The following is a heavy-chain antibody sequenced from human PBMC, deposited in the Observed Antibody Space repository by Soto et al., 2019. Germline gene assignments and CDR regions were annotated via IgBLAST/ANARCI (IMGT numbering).Heavy chain of an antibody. CDR3: AKGDSSSWYVNYYYYGMDV. Sequence: GGSLRLSCAASGFTFSSYAMSWVRQAPGKGLEWVSAISGSGGSTYYADSVKGRFTISRDNSKNTLYLQMNSLRAEDTAVYYCAKGDSSSWYVNYYYYGMDVWGQGTTVTVS. J-gene: IGHJ6*02. CDR2: ISGSGGST. CDR1: GFTFSSYA. V-gene: IGHV3-23*01. D-gene: IGHD6-13*01.